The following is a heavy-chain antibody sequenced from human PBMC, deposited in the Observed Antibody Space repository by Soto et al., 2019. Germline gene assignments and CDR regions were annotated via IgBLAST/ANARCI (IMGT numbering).Heavy chain of an antibody. Sequence: GGSLRLSCAASGFTFRSFTMNWVRQAPGKGLEWVSTISSNSAYIYYTDALRGRFTISRDNAKNSLHLQMNSLRAEDTAVYYGARLYGDYVGNFDSWGKGTLVTVPS. J-gene: IGHJ4*02. CDR2: ISSNSAYI. D-gene: IGHD4-17*01. CDR1: GFTFRSFT. V-gene: IGHV3-21*01. CDR3: ARLYGDYVGNFDS.